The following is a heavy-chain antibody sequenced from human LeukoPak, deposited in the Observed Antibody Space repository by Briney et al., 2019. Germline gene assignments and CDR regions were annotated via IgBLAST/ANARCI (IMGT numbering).Heavy chain of an antibody. CDR2: IYYSGST. Sequence: SETLSLTCTVSGGSISSGSYYWSWIRQPPGKGLEWIGSIYYSGSTYYNPSLKSRVTISVDTSKNQFSLKLSSVTAADTAVYYCARTYYYDSSGYPIWASLGYWGQGTLVTVSS. CDR1: GGSISSGSYY. D-gene: IGHD3-22*01. J-gene: IGHJ4*02. CDR3: ARTYYYDSSGYPIWASLGY. V-gene: IGHV4-39*01.